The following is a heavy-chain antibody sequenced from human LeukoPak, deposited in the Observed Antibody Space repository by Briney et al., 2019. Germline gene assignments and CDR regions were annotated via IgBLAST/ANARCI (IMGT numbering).Heavy chain of an antibody. CDR3: AKDGKYCSGGSCYFDY. CDR2: IRYDGSNK. CDR1: GFTFSSYG. Sequence: PGGSLRLSCAASGFTFSSYGMHWVRQAPGKGLEWVAFIRYDGSNKYYADSVKGRFTISRDNSKNTLYLQMNSLRAEGTAVYYCAKDGKYCSGGSCYFDYWGQGTLVTVSS. D-gene: IGHD2-15*01. J-gene: IGHJ4*02. V-gene: IGHV3-30*02.